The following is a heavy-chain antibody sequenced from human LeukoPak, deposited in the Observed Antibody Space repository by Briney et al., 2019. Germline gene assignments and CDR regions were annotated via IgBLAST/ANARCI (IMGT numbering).Heavy chain of an antibody. CDR2: ISYDGSDN. CDR1: GFTFSTYA. V-gene: IGHV3-30*04. J-gene: IGHJ5*02. CDR3: ARGGFHDRGSFFDH. D-gene: IGHD3-22*01. Sequence: PGGSLRLSCAASGFTFSTYAMHWVRQAPGKGLEWVTAISYDGSDNYDSDSVKGRFSISRDNSKNTLYLQMNSLRAEDTAVYYCARGGFHDRGSFFDHWGQGTLVAVSS.